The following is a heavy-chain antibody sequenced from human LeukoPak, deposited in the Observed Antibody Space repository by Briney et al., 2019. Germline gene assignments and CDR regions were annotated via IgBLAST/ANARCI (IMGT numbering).Heavy chain of an antibody. J-gene: IGHJ4*02. CDR3: AKGSTSCLD. CDR1: GFTFSSYG. CDR2: IWYDGSNK. V-gene: IGHV3-33*06. Sequence: GGSLRLSCAASGFTFSSYGMHWVRQAPGKGLEWVAVIWYDGSNKYYADSVKGQFTTSRDNSKNTLYLQMNSLRAEDTAVYYCAKGSTSCLDWGQGTLVTVSS. D-gene: IGHD2-2*01.